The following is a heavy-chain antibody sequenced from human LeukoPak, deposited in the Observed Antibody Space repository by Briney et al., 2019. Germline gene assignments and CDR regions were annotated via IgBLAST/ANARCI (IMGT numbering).Heavy chain of an antibody. CDR1: GGSISSYY. J-gene: IGHJ6*02. D-gene: IGHD6-19*01. Sequence: SETLSLTCAVSGGSISSYYWSWIRQPPGKGLEWVGTISYSGNTYYNPSLRSRVTISVDTSKTQYSLKLSSVTAADTAVYYCARHGYSSGRYSDYYYGMDVWGQGTTVTVSS. CDR2: ISYSGNT. CDR3: ARHGYSSGRYSDYYYGMDV. V-gene: IGHV4-59*04.